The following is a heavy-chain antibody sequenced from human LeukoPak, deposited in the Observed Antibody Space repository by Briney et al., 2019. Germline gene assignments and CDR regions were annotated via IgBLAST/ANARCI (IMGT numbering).Heavy chain of an antibody. V-gene: IGHV3-74*01. CDR1: GFTFSGYW. D-gene: IGHD1-1*01. J-gene: IGHJ4*02. CDR3: ARDGRTGNFDK. CDR2: IKSDGSIT. Sequence: GESLTLSCAASGFTFSGYWMHWVRQAPGKGLAWVSVIKSDGSITTYAYSVKGRFTISRDTAKNTLYLQMNSLRAEDTAVYYCARDGRTGNFDKWGQGTLVSVSS.